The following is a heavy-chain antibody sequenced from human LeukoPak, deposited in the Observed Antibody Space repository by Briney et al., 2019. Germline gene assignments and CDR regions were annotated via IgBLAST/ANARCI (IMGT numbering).Heavy chain of an antibody. CDR1: GFTFSSYE. D-gene: IGHD6-13*01. J-gene: IGHJ3*02. V-gene: IGHV3-48*03. Sequence: PGGSLRLSCAASGFTFSSYEMNWVRQAPGKGLEWVSYISSSGSTIYYADSVKGRFTISRDNAKNSLYLQMNSLRAEDTAVYYCARIAAAGTGAFDIWGQGTMVTVSS. CDR3: ARIAAAGTGAFDI. CDR2: ISSSGSTI.